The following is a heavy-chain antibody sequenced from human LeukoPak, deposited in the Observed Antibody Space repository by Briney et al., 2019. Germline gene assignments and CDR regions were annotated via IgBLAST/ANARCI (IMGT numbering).Heavy chain of an antibody. V-gene: IGHV4-59*01. CDR1: GGSISSYY. CDR2: IYYSGST. Sequence: SETLSLTCTVSGGSISSYYWSWIRQPAGKGLEWIGYIYYSGSTNYNPSLKSRVTISVDTSKNQFSLKLSSVTAADTAVYYCARGRYYDFWSGKSNWFDPWGQGTLVTVSS. J-gene: IGHJ5*02. CDR3: ARGRYYDFWSGKSNWFDP. D-gene: IGHD3-3*01.